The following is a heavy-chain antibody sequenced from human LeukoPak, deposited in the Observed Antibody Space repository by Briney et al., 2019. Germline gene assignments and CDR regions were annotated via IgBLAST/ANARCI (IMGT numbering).Heavy chain of an antibody. Sequence: GGSLRLSCAASGFTFSSFDMSWVRQAPGKGLEWVSAISVSGTWTYHADSVKGRFTVSRDNSKNTLGLQMTSLRAEDTAVYYCANALSIGSGFDLWGQGTMVTVSS. J-gene: IGHJ3*01. V-gene: IGHV3-23*01. CDR3: ANALSIGSGFDL. CDR2: ISVSGTWT. D-gene: IGHD3-10*01. CDR1: GFTFSSFD.